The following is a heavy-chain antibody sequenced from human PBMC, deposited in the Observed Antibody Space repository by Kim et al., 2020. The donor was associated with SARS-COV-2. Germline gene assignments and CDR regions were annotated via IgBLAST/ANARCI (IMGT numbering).Heavy chain of an antibody. J-gene: IGHJ4*01. V-gene: IGHV3-33*01. CDR2: LYSDESKR. Sequence: GGSLRLSCAASGFIFRNYGMHWVRQTPGKGLEWVAVLYSDESKRFYAESVKGRFTISRDLSTNTLYLQMNSLRAEDTAVYFCARDRRMGRLSFDDWGHGTLVTVSS. CDR3: ARDRRMGRLSFDD. D-gene: IGHD2-8*01. CDR1: GFIFRNYG.